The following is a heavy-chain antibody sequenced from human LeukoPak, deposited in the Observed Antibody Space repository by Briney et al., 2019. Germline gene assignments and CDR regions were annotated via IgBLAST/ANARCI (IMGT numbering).Heavy chain of an antibody. D-gene: IGHD2-2*01. CDR3: ARRQGCSSTSCPPDY. CDR1: GYSFTTYW. V-gene: IGHV5-51*01. CDR2: IYPGDSDA. J-gene: IGHJ4*02. Sequence: GESLKISCRGSGYSFTTYWIGWVRQMPGNGLEWMGIIYPGDSDARYTPSFQGQVTMSVDKSMKTAYLQWSSLKASDTAMYYCARRQGCSSTSCPPDYWGQGTLVTVSP.